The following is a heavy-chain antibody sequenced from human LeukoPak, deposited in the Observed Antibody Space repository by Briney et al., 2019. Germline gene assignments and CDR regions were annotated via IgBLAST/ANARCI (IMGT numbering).Heavy chain of an antibody. V-gene: IGHV1-18*01. CDR3: ARDNYAGANWFDP. J-gene: IGHJ5*02. CDR2: ISPYNGNT. Sequence: ASVKVSCKASGYTFTSYGINWVRQAPGQGLEWVGWISPYNGNTNSAQKLQGRVTMTTDTSTTTAYMELRSLRSDDTAVYYCARDNYAGANWFDPWGQGTLVTVSS. D-gene: IGHD1-7*01. CDR1: GYTFTSYG.